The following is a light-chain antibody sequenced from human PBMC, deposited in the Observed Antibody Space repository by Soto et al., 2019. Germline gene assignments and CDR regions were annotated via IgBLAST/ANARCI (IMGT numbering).Light chain of an antibody. Sequence: AIQMTQSPSSLSASVGDRVTITCRASQGIRNDLGWYQQKPGKAPKLLIYAASSLQSGVPSRFSGSGSGTNFTLPFSSLQHEDLAPSYCLQNSNYPRRFGQGPTVDIK. CDR3: LQNSNYPRR. CDR1: QGIRND. CDR2: AAS. J-gene: IGKJ1*01. V-gene: IGKV1-6*01.